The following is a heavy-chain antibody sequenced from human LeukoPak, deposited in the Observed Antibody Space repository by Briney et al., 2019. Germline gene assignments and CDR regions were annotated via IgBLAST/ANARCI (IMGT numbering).Heavy chain of an antibody. D-gene: IGHD3-22*01. V-gene: IGHV1-69*05. CDR1: GGTFSSYA. CDR3: ASGGGGYYHPTVYYYMDV. Sequence: SVKVSCKASGGTFSSYAISWVRQAPGQGLEWMGGIIPIFGTANYAQKFQGRATITTDESTSTAYMELSSLRSEDTAVYYCASGGGGYYHPTVYYYMDVWGRGTTVTVSS. CDR2: IIPIFGTA. J-gene: IGHJ6*03.